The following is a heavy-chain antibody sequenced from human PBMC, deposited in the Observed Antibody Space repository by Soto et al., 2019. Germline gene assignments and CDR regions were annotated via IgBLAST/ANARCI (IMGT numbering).Heavy chain of an antibody. Sequence: GESLKISCKGSGYRFISYWIGWVRQMPGKGLECMGIIYPADSETRYSPSFQGQVTISADKSISTAYLQWSSLKASDTAIYYCARLEYYGSTSYYENWGQGTLVTVSS. CDR1: GYRFISYW. CDR2: IYPADSET. J-gene: IGHJ4*02. D-gene: IGHD3-10*01. CDR3: ARLEYYGSTSYYEN. V-gene: IGHV5-51*01.